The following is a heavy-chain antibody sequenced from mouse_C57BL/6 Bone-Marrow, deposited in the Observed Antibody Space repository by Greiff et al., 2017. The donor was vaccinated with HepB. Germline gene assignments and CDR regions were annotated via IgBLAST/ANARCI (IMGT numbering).Heavy chain of an antibody. J-gene: IGHJ3*01. CDR3: ARFFGSWFAH. D-gene: IGHD2-2*01. CDR2: IDPSDSYT. V-gene: IGHV1-50*01. Sequence: QVQLQQPGAELVKPGASVKLSCKASGYTFTSYWLQWVKQRPGQGLEWIGEIDPSDSYTNCNQKFKGKATLTVDTSSSTAYMQLSSLTSEDSAVYYCARFFGSWFAHWGQGTLVTVSA. CDR1: GYTFTSYW.